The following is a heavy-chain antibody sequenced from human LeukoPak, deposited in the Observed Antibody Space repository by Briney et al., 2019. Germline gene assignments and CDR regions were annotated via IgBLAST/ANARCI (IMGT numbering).Heavy chain of an antibody. CDR1: GFTFSSYA. CDR3: VKGATVKPFDY. V-gene: IGHV3-30*02. Sequence: PGGSLRLSCAASGFTFSSYAMSWVRQAPGKGLEWVALLHYDGSNKYYADSVKGRFTMSRDNSKNRLYLQMNSLRIEDTAVYFCVKGATVKPFDYWGQGTLVTVSS. CDR2: LHYDGSNK. J-gene: IGHJ4*02. D-gene: IGHD4-11*01.